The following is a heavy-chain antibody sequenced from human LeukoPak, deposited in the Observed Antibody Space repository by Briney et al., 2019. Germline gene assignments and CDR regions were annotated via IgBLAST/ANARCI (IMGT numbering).Heavy chain of an antibody. Sequence: GGSLRLSCAASGFNFSNYGINWVRQAPGKGLEWVSSISSSGSYIYFADSVKGRFTISRDNARNSVYLQMNSLRADDTAVYYCARAVVVTGAPAWFDPWSQGTLVTVSA. CDR1: GFNFSNYG. CDR2: ISSSGSYI. V-gene: IGHV3-21*01. CDR3: ARAVVVTGAPAWFDP. J-gene: IGHJ5*02. D-gene: IGHD2-15*01.